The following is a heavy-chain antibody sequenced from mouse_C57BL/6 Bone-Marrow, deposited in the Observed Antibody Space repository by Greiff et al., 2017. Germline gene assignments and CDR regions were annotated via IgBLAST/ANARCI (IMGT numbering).Heavy chain of an antibody. D-gene: IGHD3-2*02. CDR1: GYTFTSYW. CDR2: IYPGSGST. CDR3: AIQLRLPAFAY. V-gene: IGHV1-55*01. J-gene: IGHJ3*01. Sequence: VQLQQSGAELVKPGASVKMSCKASGYTFTSYWITWVKQRPGQGLEWIGDIYPGSGSTNYNEKFKSKATLTVDTSSSTAYMQLSILTSEDSAVYYCAIQLRLPAFAYWCQGTLVTVSA.